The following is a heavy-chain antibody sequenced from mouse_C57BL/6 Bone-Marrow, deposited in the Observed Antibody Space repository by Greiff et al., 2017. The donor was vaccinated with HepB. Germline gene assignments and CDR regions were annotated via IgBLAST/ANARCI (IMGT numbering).Heavy chain of an antibody. CDR2: ISNGGGST. J-gene: IGHJ2*01. Sequence: EVMLVESGGGLVQPGGSLKLSCAASGFTFSDYYMYWVRQTPEKRLEWVAYISNGGGSTYYPDTVKGRFTISRDNAKNTLYLQMSRLKSEDTAMYYCARRGGYGSVDYWGQGTTLTVSS. V-gene: IGHV5-12*01. CDR1: GFTFSDYY. D-gene: IGHD1-1*01. CDR3: ARRGGYGSVDY.